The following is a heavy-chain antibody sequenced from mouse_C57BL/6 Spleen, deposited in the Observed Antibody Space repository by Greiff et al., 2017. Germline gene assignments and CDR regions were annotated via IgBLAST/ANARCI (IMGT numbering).Heavy chain of an antibody. D-gene: IGHD1-1*01. V-gene: IGHV1-69*01. J-gene: IGHJ4*01. CDR1: GYTFTSYW. CDR3: ARSTTVVEAMDY. Sequence: QVQLQQSGAELVMPGASVKLSCKASGYTFTSYWMHWVKQRPGQGLEWIGEIDPSDSYTNYNQKFKGKSTLTVDKSSSTAYMQLSSLTSEDSAVYYCARSTTVVEAMDYWGQGTSVTVSS. CDR2: IDPSDSYT.